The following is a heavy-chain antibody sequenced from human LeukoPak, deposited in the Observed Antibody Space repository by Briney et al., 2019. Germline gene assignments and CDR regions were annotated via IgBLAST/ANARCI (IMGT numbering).Heavy chain of an antibody. J-gene: IGHJ3*02. V-gene: IGHV3-48*01. D-gene: IGHD3/OR15-3a*01. CDR2: LSSSGTTM. CDR1: GFTFTQYS. CDR3: ARIKRERTGPPDAFDI. Sequence: GGSLRLSCTASGFTFTQYSMNWVRQAPGKGLEWVSYLSSSGTTMYYADSVKGRFTMSRDSATNSLSLQMTSLRAEDTAVYYCARIKRERTGPPDAFDIWGQGTMATVSS.